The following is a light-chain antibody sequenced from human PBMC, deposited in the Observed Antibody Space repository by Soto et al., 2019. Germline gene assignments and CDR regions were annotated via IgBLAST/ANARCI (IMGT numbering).Light chain of an antibody. J-gene: IGKJ1*01. CDR3: QQYNNWPQT. Sequence: IVLTQSPAALSFSPGERATFSCRASQSVSSYLAWYQQKPGQAPRLLIYDASNRATGIPARFRGSGSGTEFTLTIDSLQSEDFAVYYCQQYNNWPQTFGQAVKV. CDR1: QSVSSY. CDR2: DAS. V-gene: IGKV3-11*01.